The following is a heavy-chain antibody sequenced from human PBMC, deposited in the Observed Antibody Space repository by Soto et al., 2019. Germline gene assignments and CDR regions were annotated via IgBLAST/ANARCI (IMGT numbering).Heavy chain of an antibody. J-gene: IGHJ6*02. D-gene: IGHD2-8*01. CDR1: GYTFTRYG. CDR2: ISGYNGET. V-gene: IGHV1-18*01. CDR3: AKNGQPPYYYYGLDV. Sequence: QGQLVQSEAEVKKPGASVKVSCKASGYTFTRYGISWVRQAPGQGLEWMGWISGYNGETTYAQKFQGRVTMTIDTSTSTAYMELRSLTSDDTAVYYCAKNGQPPYYYYGLDVWGQGTKVTVSS.